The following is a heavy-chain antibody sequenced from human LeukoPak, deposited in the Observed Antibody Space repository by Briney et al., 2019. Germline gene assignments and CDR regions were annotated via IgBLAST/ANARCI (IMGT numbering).Heavy chain of an antibody. J-gene: IGHJ6*03. CDR3: ARVRGYCSSTSCYDGYYYYMDV. D-gene: IGHD2-2*01. Sequence: GGSLRLSCAASGLTFSSYSMNWVRQAPGKGLEWVSYISSSSSTIYYADSVKGRFTISRDNAKNSLYLQMNSLRAEDTAVYYCARVRGYCSSTSCYDGYYYYMDVWGKGTTVTVSS. CDR2: ISSSSSTI. V-gene: IGHV3-48*04. CDR1: GLTFSSYS.